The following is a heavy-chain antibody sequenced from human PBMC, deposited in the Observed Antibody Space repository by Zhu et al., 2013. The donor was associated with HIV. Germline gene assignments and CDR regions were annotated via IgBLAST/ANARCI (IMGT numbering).Heavy chain of an antibody. D-gene: IGHD3-16*01. Sequence: VQLQESGPGLVKPSETLSLTCSISGYSIGSGYYWGWIRQPPGKGLEWIGSFHHSGSTYYNPSLKSPVTISLDTSKNQFSLNLSSVTAADTAVYYCTRGQYSIGSMLTRGAFDIWGQGTVVTVSS. V-gene: IGHV4-38-2*02. CDR1: GYSIGSGYY. J-gene: IGHJ3*02. CDR2: FHHSGST. CDR3: TRGQYSIGSMLTRGAFDI.